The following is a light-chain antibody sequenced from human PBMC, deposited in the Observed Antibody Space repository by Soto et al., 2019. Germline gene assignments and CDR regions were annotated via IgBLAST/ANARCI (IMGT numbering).Light chain of an antibody. CDR2: EAS. V-gene: IGKV3-15*01. CDR1: QSVGGN. Sequence: EMVMTQSPATLTVSPGERATLSCRASQSVGGNLAWYQQRPGQAPRLLIFEASTRATGIPARFSGSGSGTEFTLSISSLQSEDFAVYYCQQSNDWRSITFGQGTRLEIK. J-gene: IGKJ5*01. CDR3: QQSNDWRSIT.